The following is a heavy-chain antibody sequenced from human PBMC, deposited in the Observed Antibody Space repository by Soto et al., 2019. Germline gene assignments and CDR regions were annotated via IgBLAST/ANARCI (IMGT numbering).Heavy chain of an antibody. D-gene: IGHD2-2*01. Sequence: GGSLRLSCAASGFTFSSYGMHWVRQAPGKGLEWVAVIWYDGSNKYYADSVKGRFTISRDNSKNTLYLQMNSLRAEDTAVYYCARDRGEVVPAYYYYYHLAVWGKGTTVTVSS. CDR1: GFTFSSYG. CDR3: ARDRGEVVPAYYYYYHLAV. CDR2: IWYDGSNK. V-gene: IGHV3-33*01. J-gene: IGHJ6*03.